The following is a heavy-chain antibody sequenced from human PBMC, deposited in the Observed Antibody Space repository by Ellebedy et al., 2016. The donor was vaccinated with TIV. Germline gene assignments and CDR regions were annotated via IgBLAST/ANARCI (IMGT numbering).Heavy chain of an antibody. D-gene: IGHD3-16*01. V-gene: IGHV1-18*04. Sequence: ASVKVSCKASGYTFPSFGISWLRQAPGQGLEWLGWISVYNGNTNYAQKFQGRVTMTTNPSTNTGYMEMSSLRSDDTAVYYCARVIGLRDCDGGTCSPPPPLDYWGQGTLVTVSS. J-gene: IGHJ4*02. CDR1: GYTFPSFG. CDR3: ARVIGLRDCDGGTCSPPPPLDY. CDR2: ISVYNGNT.